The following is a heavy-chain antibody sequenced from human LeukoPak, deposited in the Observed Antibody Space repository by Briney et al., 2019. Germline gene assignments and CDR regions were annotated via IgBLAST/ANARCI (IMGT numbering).Heavy chain of an antibody. V-gene: IGHV3-23*01. J-gene: IGHJ4*02. CDR1: GFTFSSYA. D-gene: IGHD1-1*01. CDR3: VFGRTGVASAYLDY. CDR2: ISGSGGDT. Sequence: GGSLRLSCAASGFTFSSYAMTWVRQAPGKGLEWVSAISGSGGDTHYADPVKGRFTISRDNSKNTLYLQMNSLRAEDTAEYYCVFGRTGVASAYLDYWGQGTLVTVSS.